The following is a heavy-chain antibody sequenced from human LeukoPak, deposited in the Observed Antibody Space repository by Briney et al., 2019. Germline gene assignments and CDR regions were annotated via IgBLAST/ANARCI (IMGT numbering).Heavy chain of an antibody. Sequence: GGSLRLSCAASGFTFSNYYMNWVRQAPGKGLEWVSFISSSSTYIYYADSVKGRFTISRDNSKNTLYLQMNSLRAEDTAVYYCAKEGRGGFDIWGQGTMVTVSS. V-gene: IGHV3-21*01. CDR2: ISSSSTYI. D-gene: IGHD3-16*01. J-gene: IGHJ3*02. CDR3: AKEGRGGFDI. CDR1: GFTFSNYY.